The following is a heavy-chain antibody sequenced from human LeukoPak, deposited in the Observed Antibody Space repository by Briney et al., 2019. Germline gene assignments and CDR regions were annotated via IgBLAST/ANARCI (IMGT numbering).Heavy chain of an antibody. V-gene: IGHV3-30*02. CDR1: GFTFSNYG. CDR3: AKDLARYCSSSSCMGDY. Sequence: GGSLRLSCAASGFTFSNYGMHWVRQAPGKGLEWVAFIRYDGNNKYYADSVKGRFTISRDNSKNTLYLQMNGLRAEDTAVYYCAKDLARYCSSSSCMGDYWGQGTLVTVSS. D-gene: IGHD2-2*01. J-gene: IGHJ4*02. CDR2: IRYDGNNK.